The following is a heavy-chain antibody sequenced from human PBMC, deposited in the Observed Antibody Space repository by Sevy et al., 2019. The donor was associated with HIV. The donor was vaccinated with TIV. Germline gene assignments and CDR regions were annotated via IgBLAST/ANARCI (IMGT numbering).Heavy chain of an antibody. CDR3: ARGGGYCGSDCYSIDY. CDR1: GFTFSSYV. Sequence: GGSLRLSCAASGFTFSSYVMHWVRQAPGKGLEWVALIWYDGTIKYYADSVKGRFTISRDNSKDTLFLQMNSLTPEDTAVYYCARGGGYCGSDCYSIDYWGQGALVTVSS. V-gene: IGHV3-33*08. CDR2: IWYDGTIK. D-gene: IGHD2-21*02. J-gene: IGHJ4*02.